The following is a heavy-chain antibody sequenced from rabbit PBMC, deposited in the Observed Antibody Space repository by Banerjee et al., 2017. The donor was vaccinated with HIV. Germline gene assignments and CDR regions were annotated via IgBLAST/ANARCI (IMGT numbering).Heavy chain of an antibody. V-gene: IGHV1S45*01. J-gene: IGHJ6*01. Sequence: QEQLEESGGDLVKPEGSLTLSCKASGFTLSSYWMCWVRQAPGKGLEWIACINTSSGNTVYASWVNGRFTASKTSSTTVTLQMTSLTAADTATYFCARDLAAVTGWNFGLWGPGTLVTVS. D-gene: IGHD7-1*01. CDR3: ARDLAAVTGWNFGL. CDR1: GFTLSSYW. CDR2: INTSSGNT.